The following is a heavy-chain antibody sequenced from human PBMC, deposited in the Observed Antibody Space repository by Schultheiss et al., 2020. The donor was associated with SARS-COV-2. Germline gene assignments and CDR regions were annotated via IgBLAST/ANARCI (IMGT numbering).Heavy chain of an antibody. CDR3: STELGYCSGTSCTKILSRDV. J-gene: IGHJ6*02. V-gene: IGHV3-15*07. CDR2: LKSKSAGGTS. CDR1: GFSFSIYA. Sequence: GESLKISCAASGFSFSIYAMHWVRQAPGKGLEWVGRLKSKSAGGTSDYAAPVKGRFTISRDDSKNTLYLQMNSLTTGDTAVYFCSTELGYCSGTSCTKILSRDVWGQGTTVTVSS. D-gene: IGHD2-2*01.